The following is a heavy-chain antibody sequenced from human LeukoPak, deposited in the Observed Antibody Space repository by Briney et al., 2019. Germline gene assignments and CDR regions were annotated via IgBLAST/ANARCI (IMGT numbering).Heavy chain of an antibody. J-gene: IGHJ4*02. Sequence: GGSLRLSCAASGFTFSSYAMSWVRQAPGKGLEWVSAISGSGGSTYYADSVKGRFTISRDNSKNTLYLQMNSLRAEDTAVYYCAKEIAPIYMIGRVSPPPGYWGQGTLVTVSS. CDR3: AKEIAPIYMIGRVSPPPGY. D-gene: IGHD3-22*01. CDR1: GFTFSSYA. V-gene: IGHV3-23*01. CDR2: ISGSGGST.